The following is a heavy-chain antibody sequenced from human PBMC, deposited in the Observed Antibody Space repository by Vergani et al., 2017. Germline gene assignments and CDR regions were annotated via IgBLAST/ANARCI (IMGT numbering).Heavy chain of an antibody. CDR3: ASSPSPIAAAGTFY. CDR2: ISSSSSTI. J-gene: IGHJ4*02. V-gene: IGHV3-48*04. Sequence: EVQLLESGGGLVQPGGSLRLSCAASGFTFSSYAMSWVRQAPGKGLEWVSYISSSSSTIYYADSVKGRFTISRDNAKNSLYLQMNSLRAEDTAVYYCASSPSPIAAAGTFYWGQGTLVTVSS. CDR1: GFTFSSYA. D-gene: IGHD6-13*01.